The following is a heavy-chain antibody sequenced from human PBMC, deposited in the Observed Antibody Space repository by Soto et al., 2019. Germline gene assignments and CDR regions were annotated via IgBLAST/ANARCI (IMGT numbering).Heavy chain of an antibody. J-gene: IGHJ4*02. V-gene: IGHV3-9*01. CDR2: ISWNSGNI. Sequence: EVQLEESGGALVQPGRSLRLSCAASGFTFDDYAMYWVRHVLGKGLEWVSSISWNSGNIGYTDSVKGRFTTSRDNAKNSLYLQMNSLRPEDTALYDCVRSKGRYSYGTPFDYWGQGTLVTVSS. D-gene: IGHD2-15*01. CDR3: VRSKGRYSYGTPFDY. CDR1: GFTFDDYA.